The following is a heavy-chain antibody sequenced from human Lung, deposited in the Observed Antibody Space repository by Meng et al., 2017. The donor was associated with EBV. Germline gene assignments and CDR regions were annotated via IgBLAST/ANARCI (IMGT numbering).Heavy chain of an antibody. CDR1: GYTFTNYA. J-gene: IGHJ4*02. Sequence: QGSSVESGAEVKKPGASVKVSCKASGYTFTNYAMHWVRQAPGQRLEWMGWINAGNGNTKYSQKFQGRVTITRDTSASTAYMELSSLRSEDTAVYYCARDQGAWFGEAPRFDYWGQGTLVTVSS. V-gene: IGHV1-3*01. CDR2: INAGNGNT. CDR3: ARDQGAWFGEAPRFDY. D-gene: IGHD3-10*01.